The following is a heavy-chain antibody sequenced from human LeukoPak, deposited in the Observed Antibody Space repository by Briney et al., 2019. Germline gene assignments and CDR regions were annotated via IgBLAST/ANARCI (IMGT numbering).Heavy chain of an antibody. D-gene: IGHD5-18*01. CDR1: GFTFSTYY. V-gene: IGHV3-30*18. CDR3: AKAGASHTAMDFLFDY. J-gene: IGHJ4*02. CDR2: ISYDGSNR. Sequence: GGSLRLSCAASGFTFSTYYMYWVRQAPGKGLEWVAVISYDGSNRYYADSVKGRFTISRDNSKNTLYLQMNSLRAEDTAVYYCAKAGASHTAMDFLFDYWGQGTLVTVSS.